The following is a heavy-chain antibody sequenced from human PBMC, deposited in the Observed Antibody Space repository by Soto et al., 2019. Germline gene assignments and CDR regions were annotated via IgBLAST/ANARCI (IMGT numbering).Heavy chain of an antibody. CDR3: ARSPHIQLWSYPSDY. D-gene: IGHD5-18*01. CDR2: IYFSGST. CDR1: GGSISSGGYY. J-gene: IGHJ4*02. V-gene: IGHV4-31*03. Sequence: SETLSLTCTVSGGSISSGGYYWSWIRQHPGKGLEWIGYIYFSGSTYYDPSLKSRVTISVDTSKNQFSLKLSSVTAADTAVYYCARSPHIQLWSYPSDYWGQGTLVTVSS.